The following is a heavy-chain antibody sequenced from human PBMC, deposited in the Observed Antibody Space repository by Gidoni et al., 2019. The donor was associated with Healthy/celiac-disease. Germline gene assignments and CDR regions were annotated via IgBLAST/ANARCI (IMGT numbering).Heavy chain of an antibody. V-gene: IGHV1-46*01. CDR1: GYTFTSYY. CDR3: ARDFRLEMATIIGGTPGANYYYYYGMDV. J-gene: IGHJ6*02. CDR2: INPSGGST. D-gene: IGHD5-12*01. Sequence: QVQLVQSGAEAQTPGASVKFSCKASGYTFTSYYMHCVRQAPGQGLEWMGIINPSGGSTSYEQKFQGRVTMTRDTSTSTVYMELSSLRSEDTAVYYCARDFRLEMATIIGGTPGANYYYYYGMDVWGQGTTVTVSS.